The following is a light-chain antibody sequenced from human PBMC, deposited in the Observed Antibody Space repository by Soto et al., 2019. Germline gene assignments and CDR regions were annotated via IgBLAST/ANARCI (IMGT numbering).Light chain of an antibody. CDR1: QSISSW. CDR2: DAS. J-gene: IGKJ1*01. CDR3: QQYNSYSLT. V-gene: IGKV1-5*01. Sequence: DIQMTQSPSTLSASVGDRVTITCRASQSISSWLAWYQQKPGKAPKLLIYDASSLESGVPSRFSGRGSGTEFTLTISSLQPDDVATYYCQQYNSYSLTFGQGTKVDIK.